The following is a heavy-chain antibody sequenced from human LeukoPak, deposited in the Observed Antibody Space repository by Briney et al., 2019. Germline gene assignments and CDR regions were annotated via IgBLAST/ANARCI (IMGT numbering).Heavy chain of an antibody. CDR1: GFTFSSYA. D-gene: IGHD3-22*01. J-gene: IGHJ4*02. CDR2: IPYDGSNK. Sequence: GGSLRLSCAASGFTFSSYAMHWVRQAPGKGLEWVAVIPYDGSNKYYADSVKGRFTISRDNSKNTLYLQMNSLRAEDTAVYYCARSDPYYYDSSVFDYWGQGTLVTVSS. V-gene: IGHV3-30-3*01. CDR3: ARSDPYYYDSSVFDY.